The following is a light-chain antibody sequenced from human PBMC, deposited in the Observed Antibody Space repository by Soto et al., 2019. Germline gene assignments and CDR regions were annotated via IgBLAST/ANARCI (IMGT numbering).Light chain of an antibody. CDR1: NTNVCAFYY. V-gene: IGLV2-14*03. J-gene: IGLJ1*01. CDR3: SSYTTSSTRV. Sequence: QSVLTQPPSVSGAPGQRVTISCTGSNTNVCAFYYVSWYQQHPDKAPKLMIYEVSNRPSGVFNRFSGSKSVNTATLTISGLQTEDEADYYCSSYTTSSTRVFGTGTKVTVL. CDR2: EVS.